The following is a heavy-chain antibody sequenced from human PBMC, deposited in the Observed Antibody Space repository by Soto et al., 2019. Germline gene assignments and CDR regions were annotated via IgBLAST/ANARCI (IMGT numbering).Heavy chain of an antibody. CDR2: INPNSGGT. D-gene: IGHD4-4*01. Sequence: ASVKVSCKASGYTFTDYFIHCVRQAPGQGLEWVGWINPNSGGTNYAPKFQGWVTMTRDTSISTAYMELSRLTSDDTAVYYCARDLTVTGIYYTMDVWGQGTTVTVSS. CDR3: ARDLTVTGIYYTMDV. J-gene: IGHJ6*02. CDR1: GYTFTDYF. V-gene: IGHV1-2*04.